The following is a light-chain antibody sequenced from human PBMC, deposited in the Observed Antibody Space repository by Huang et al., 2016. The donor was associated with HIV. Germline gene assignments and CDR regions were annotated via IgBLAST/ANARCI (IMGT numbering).Light chain of an antibody. V-gene: IGKV3-15*01. CDR1: QSVSSN. CDR2: GVS. CDR3: QQYNKWPPFT. Sequence: EIVLTQSPATLSVSPGERATLSCRASQSVSSNLAWYQQKPGQAPRPLIDGVSTRATGIPARFSGSGSGTEFTLTISSLQSEDFAVYYCQQYNKWPPFTFGPGTKVDIK. J-gene: IGKJ3*01.